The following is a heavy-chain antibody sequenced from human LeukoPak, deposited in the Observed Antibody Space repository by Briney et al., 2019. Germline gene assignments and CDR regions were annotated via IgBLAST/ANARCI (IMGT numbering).Heavy chain of an antibody. Sequence: GGSLRLSCAASGFTFSNRSMSWVRQAPGKGLEWVSTIGASDGTTYYADSVKGRFTISRDNSKNTLYLQMNSLRAEDTAIYYCAKLLPNWGQGTLVTVSS. CDR1: GFTFSNRS. V-gene: IGHV3-23*01. CDR3: AKLLPN. CDR2: IGASDGTT. J-gene: IGHJ4*02.